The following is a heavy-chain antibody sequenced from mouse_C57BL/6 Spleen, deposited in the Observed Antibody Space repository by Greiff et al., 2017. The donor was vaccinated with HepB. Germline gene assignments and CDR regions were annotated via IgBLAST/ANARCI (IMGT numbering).Heavy chain of an antibody. V-gene: IGHV5-17*01. CDR1: GFTFSDYG. CDR2: ISSGSSTI. Sequence: EVQLVESGGGLVKPGGSLKLSCAASGFTFSDYGMHWVRQAPEKGLEWVAYISSGSSTIYYADTVKGRFPISRDNAKNTLFLQMTSLRSEDTAMYYCASFYYGSSYWYFDVWGTGTTVTVSS. J-gene: IGHJ1*03. CDR3: ASFYYGSSYWYFDV. D-gene: IGHD1-1*01.